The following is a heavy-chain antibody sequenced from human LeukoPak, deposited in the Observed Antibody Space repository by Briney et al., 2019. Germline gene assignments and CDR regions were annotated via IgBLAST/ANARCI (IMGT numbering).Heavy chain of an antibody. Sequence: PGGSLRLSCAASGFTFSSSSMNWVRQAPGKGLEWVSGISGSGTNTYYADSVKGRFTISRDNSKNALYLQMNSLRAEDTAAYYCAKGTYDSRGHFDYWGQGTLVSVSS. D-gene: IGHD3-22*01. CDR2: ISGSGTNT. CDR3: AKGTYDSRGHFDY. V-gene: IGHV3-23*01. J-gene: IGHJ4*02. CDR1: GFTFSSSS.